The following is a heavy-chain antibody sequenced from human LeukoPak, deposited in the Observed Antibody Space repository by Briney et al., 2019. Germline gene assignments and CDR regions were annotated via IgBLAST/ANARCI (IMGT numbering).Heavy chain of an antibody. CDR1: GGSFRGYY. CDR3: ARGWGILWSGYYTHPIPMLDY. J-gene: IGHJ4*02. Sequence: SETLSLTCGVYGGSFRGYYWSWIRQPPGKGLEWIGEISHSGSTNYHPPLKSRVTISVDTSKIQFALTLSSVTAAGTAVYYCARGWGILWSGYYTHPIPMLDYWGQGTLVTASS. V-gene: IGHV4-34*01. D-gene: IGHD3-3*01. CDR2: ISHSGST.